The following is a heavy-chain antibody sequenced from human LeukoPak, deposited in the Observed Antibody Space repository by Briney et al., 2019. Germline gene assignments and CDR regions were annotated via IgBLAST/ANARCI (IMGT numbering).Heavy chain of an antibody. D-gene: IGHD3-10*01. J-gene: IGHJ4*02. CDR3: ARGGTMVRGVIRREYYFDY. V-gene: IGHV4-34*01. CDR1: GGSFSGYY. Sequence: PSETLSLTCAVYGGSFSGYYWSWIRQPPGKGLEWIGEINHSGSTNYNPSLKSRVTIPVDTSKNQFSLKLSSVTAADTAVYYCARGGTMVRGVIRREYYFDYWGQGTLVTVSS. CDR2: INHSGST.